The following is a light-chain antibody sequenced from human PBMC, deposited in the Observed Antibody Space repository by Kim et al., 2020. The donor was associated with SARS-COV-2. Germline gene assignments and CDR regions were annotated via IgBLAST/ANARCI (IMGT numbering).Light chain of an antibody. Sequence: SATVGDRVTITCRAIQSISSYLKWYQQKPGKAPKVLIYAASSLQSGVQSRFSGSGSGTDFTLTISSLQPEDFATYYCQQSYSTPYTFGQGTKLEI. CDR1: QSISSY. V-gene: IGKV1-39*01. J-gene: IGKJ2*01. CDR2: AAS. CDR3: QQSYSTPYT.